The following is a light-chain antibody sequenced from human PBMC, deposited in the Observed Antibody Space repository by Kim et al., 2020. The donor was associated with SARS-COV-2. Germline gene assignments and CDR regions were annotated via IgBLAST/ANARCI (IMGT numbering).Light chain of an antibody. V-gene: IGLV2-14*01. Sequence: QSALTQPASVSGSPGQSITISCTGTSSDVGVYNFVSWHQQHPGKAPQLMIFYVSKRPSGVSNRFSGSKSGNTASLTISGLQAEDEADYYCSSYTSSSTRVFGGGTKVTVL. J-gene: IGLJ3*02. CDR3: SSYTSSSTRV. CDR2: YVS. CDR1: SSDVGVYNF.